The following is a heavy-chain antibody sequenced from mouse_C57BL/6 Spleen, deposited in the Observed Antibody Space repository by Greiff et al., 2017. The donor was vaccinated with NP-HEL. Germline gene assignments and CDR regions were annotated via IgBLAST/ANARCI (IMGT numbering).Heavy chain of an antibody. J-gene: IGHJ3*01. CDR3: ARSWAYYSNYEGTWFAY. Sequence: VQLQQSDAELVKPGASVKISCKVSGYTFTDHTIHWMKQRPEQGLEWIGYIYPRDGSTKYTEQFKGKATLTAAKSSSTAYMQLNSLTSEDAAVYFCARSWAYYSNYEGTWFAYWGQGTLVTVSA. V-gene: IGHV1-78*01. CDR2: IYPRDGST. CDR1: GYTFTDHT. D-gene: IGHD2-5*01.